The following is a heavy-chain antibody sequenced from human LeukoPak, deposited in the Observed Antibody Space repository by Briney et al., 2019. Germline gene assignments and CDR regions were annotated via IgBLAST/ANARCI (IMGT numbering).Heavy chain of an antibody. CDR1: GFTFSNAW. CDR2: IKSKTDGGTT. J-gene: IGHJ4*02. CDR3: TTEGQRYFEGGLDY. D-gene: IGHD3-9*01. V-gene: IGHV3-15*01. Sequence: GGSLRLSCAASGFTFSNAWMSWVRQAPGKGLEWVGRIKSKTDGGTTDYAAPVKGRFTISRDDSKNTLYLQMNSLKTEDTAVYYCTTEGQRYFEGGLDYWGQGTLVTVSS.